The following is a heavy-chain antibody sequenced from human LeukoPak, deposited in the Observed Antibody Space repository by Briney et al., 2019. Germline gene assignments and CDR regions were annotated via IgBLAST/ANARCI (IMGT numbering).Heavy chain of an antibody. V-gene: IGHV3-21*01. CDR1: GFTFSSYS. Sequence: GSLRLSCAASGFTFSSYSMNWVRQAPGKGLEWVSSISSSSSYIYYADSVKGRFTISRDNAKNSLYLQMNSLRAEDTAVYYCARAGRGSGCPFYWGQGTLVTVSS. D-gene: IGHD6-19*01. CDR2: ISSSSSYI. CDR3: ARAGRGSGCPFY. J-gene: IGHJ4*02.